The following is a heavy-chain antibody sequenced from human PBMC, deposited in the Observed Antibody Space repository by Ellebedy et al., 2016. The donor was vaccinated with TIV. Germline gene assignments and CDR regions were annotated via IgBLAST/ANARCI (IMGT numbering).Heavy chain of an antibody. Sequence: GESLKISXAASGFTFNIYWMSWVRQAPGKGLEWVANINKDGDGRQYLDSVKGRFTISRDNAKDSLSLQMNSLRAEDTAVYYCAKDGRDNGVFVLGTQFDDWGQGTLVTVSS. J-gene: IGHJ4*02. V-gene: IGHV3-7*03. D-gene: IGHD3-16*01. CDR3: AKDGRDNGVFVLGTQFDD. CDR1: GFTFNIYW. CDR2: INKDGDGR.